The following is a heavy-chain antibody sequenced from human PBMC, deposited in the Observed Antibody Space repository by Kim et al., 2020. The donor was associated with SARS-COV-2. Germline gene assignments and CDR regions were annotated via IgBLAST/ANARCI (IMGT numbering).Heavy chain of an antibody. Sequence: GGSLRLSCAASGFTFSSYGMHWVRQAPGKGLEWVALIWYDGSNKYYADSVKGRFIISRDNSKNTLYLQMNSLRAEDTAVYYCARDADSMDDAFDIWGEGTMVTVSS. CDR1: GFTFSSYG. CDR2: IWYDGSNK. J-gene: IGHJ3*02. V-gene: IGHV3-33*08. CDR3: ARDADSMDDAFDI. D-gene: IGHD3-10*01.